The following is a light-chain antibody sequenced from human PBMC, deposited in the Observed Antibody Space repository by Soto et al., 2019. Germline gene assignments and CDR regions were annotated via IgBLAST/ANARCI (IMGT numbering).Light chain of an antibody. CDR3: CSYVGSSTWV. CDR2: EVN. CDR1: SSDVGGYNY. Sequence: QSVLTQPPSASGSPGQSVAISCTGTSSDVGGYNYVSWYQQHPGKAPKLMIYEVNKRPSGVPDRFSGSKSGNTASLTVSGLQAEDEADYYCCSYVGSSTWVFGGGTKLTVL. V-gene: IGLV2-8*01. J-gene: IGLJ3*02.